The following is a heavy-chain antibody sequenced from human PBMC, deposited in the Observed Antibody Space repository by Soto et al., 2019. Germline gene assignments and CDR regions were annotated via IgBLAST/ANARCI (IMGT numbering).Heavy chain of an antibody. CDR1: GYSFSTYW. J-gene: IGHJ6*02. CDR2: IYPGDSDT. D-gene: IGHD2-15*01. CDR3: ARHKGYCSSTSCYGMDV. Sequence: PGESLKISCTGSGYSFSTYWIAWVRQMPGKGLEWMGIIYPGDSDTRYSPSFQGQATISADTSTKTAYLQWNSLKASDTAMYFCARHKGYCSSTSCYGMDVWGQGTTVTVSS. V-gene: IGHV5-51*01.